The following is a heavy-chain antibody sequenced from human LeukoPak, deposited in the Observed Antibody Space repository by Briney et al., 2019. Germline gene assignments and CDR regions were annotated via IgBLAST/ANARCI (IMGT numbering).Heavy chain of an antibody. D-gene: IGHD2-21*01. V-gene: IGHV1-46*01. CDR2: INPSGGST. Sequence: ASVKVSCKASGYTFTSYYMHWVRQAPGQGLEWMGIINPSGGSTSYAQKFQGRVTMTRDMSTSTVYMELSSLRSEDTAIYYCARADRLHGGPYLIGPWGQGTLVTVSS. CDR3: ARADRLHGGPYLIGP. J-gene: IGHJ5*02. CDR1: GYTFTSYY.